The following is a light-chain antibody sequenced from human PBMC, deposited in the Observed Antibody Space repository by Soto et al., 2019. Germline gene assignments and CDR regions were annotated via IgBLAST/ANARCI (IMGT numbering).Light chain of an antibody. CDR1: QSVASN. V-gene: IGKV3-20*01. CDR3: HQYGSSPRT. Sequence: EIVLTQSPGTLSLSPGERATLSCRASQSVASNLAWYQQKLGQAPRLLIYGASSRATGIPDRFSGSGAGTDFTLTISRLEPEDSAVYSCHQYGSSPRTFGQGTKLEIK. CDR2: GAS. J-gene: IGKJ2*01.